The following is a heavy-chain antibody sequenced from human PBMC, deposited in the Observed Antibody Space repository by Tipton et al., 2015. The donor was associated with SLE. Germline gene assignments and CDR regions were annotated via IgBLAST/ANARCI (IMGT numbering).Heavy chain of an antibody. CDR3: SAASSPRDYYMDV. CDR2: MNPNSGGT. D-gene: IGHD2-2*01. V-gene: IGHV1-2*06. CDR1: GYNFNAYY. Sequence: QLVQSGAEVKKSGASVKVSCKASGYNFNAYYIHWVRQAPGHGLEWMGQMNPNSGGTHYAQSFQGRVTMTGDTSVSTAYMELSGLRSDDTAVYYCSAASSPRDYYMDVWGKGTAVSVSS. J-gene: IGHJ6*03.